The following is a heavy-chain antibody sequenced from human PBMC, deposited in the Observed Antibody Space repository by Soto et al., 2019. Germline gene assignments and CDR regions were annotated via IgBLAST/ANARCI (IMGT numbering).Heavy chain of an antibody. V-gene: IGHV3-48*01. J-gene: IGHJ5*02. CDR3: ARVPVEVWFGELFPWFDP. Sequence: GGSLRLSCAASGFTFSSYSMNWVRQAPGKGLEWVSYISSSSSTIYYADSVKGRFTISRDNAKNSLYLQMNSLRAEDTAVYYCARVPVEVWFGELFPWFDPWGQGTLVTVSS. D-gene: IGHD3-10*01. CDR1: GFTFSSYS. CDR2: ISSSSSTI.